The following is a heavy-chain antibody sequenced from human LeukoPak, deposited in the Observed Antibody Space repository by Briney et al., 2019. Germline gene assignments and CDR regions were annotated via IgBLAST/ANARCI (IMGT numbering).Heavy chain of an antibody. CDR3: AREDYGSGPFMGDWFDP. V-gene: IGHV4-39*07. Sequence: PSETLSLTCTVSGGSISSSSYYWGWIRQPPGKGLEWIGSIYYSGSTYYNPSLKSRVTISVDTSKNQFSLKLSSVTAADTAVYYCAREDYGSGPFMGDWFDPWGQGTLVTVSS. J-gene: IGHJ5*02. CDR1: GGSISSSSYY. D-gene: IGHD3-10*01. CDR2: IYYSGST.